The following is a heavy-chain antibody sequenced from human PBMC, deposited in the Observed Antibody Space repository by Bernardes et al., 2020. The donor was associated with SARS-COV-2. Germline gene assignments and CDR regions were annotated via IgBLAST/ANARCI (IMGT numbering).Heavy chain of an antibody. V-gene: IGHV3-64*04. CDR3: AKSNLVFHFSAYNGLDV. CDR2: ISSDGDNK. Sequence: GSPLRLWCSSCGFTFRSYSMHWVRQGPGKGLEYVSGISSDGDNKQYADSVEDRFTISRDSSKNTLDLQMNSLRPEDTALYYCAKSNLVFHFSAYNGLDVWGQGTTVTVSS. CDR1: GFTFRSYS. J-gene: IGHJ6*02. D-gene: IGHD3-10*01.